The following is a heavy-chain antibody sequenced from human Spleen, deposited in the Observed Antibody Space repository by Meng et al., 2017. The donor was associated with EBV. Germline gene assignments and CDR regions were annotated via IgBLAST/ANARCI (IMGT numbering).Heavy chain of an antibody. D-gene: IGHD4/OR15-4a*01. CDR2: IYHSGST. J-gene: IGHJ4*02. CDR3: ARVGYFYGARYYFDY. CDR1: GGSISSNNW. V-gene: IGHV4-4*02. Sequence: QVQRQESGPGLIKPSGTLSLTCDVSGGSISSNNWWSWVRQPPGKGLEWIGEIYHSGSTNYNASLKSRVIISVDKSKNQFSLKLSSVTAADTAVYYCARVGYFYGARYYFDYWGQGTLVTVSS.